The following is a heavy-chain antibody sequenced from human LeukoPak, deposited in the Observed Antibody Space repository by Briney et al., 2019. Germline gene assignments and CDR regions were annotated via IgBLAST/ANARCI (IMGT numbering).Heavy chain of an antibody. CDR1: GYTFTGYY. V-gene: IGHV1-2*02. D-gene: IGHD1-26*01. CDR2: INPNSGGT. CDR3: ARGGENGGSGSYLGFDY. Sequence: ASVKVSCKASGYTFTGYYMHWVRQAPGQGLEWMGWINPNSGGTNYAQKFQGRVTMTRDTSISTAYMELSRLRSGDTAVYYCARGGENGGSGSYLGFDYWGQGTLVTVSS. J-gene: IGHJ4*02.